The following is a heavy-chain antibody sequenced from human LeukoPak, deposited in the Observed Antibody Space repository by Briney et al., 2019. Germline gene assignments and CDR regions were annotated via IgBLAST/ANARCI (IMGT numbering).Heavy chain of an antibody. Sequence: PGGSLRLSCAASGLTFSTYWMNWVRQAPGKGLEWVANIKEDGSEKYYVDSVKGRFTTSRDNAKNSVYLQMNSLRAEDTAIYYCARNARGPGDYWGQGTVVTVSS. CDR3: ARNARGPGDY. V-gene: IGHV3-7*01. D-gene: IGHD2-2*01. J-gene: IGHJ4*02. CDR1: GLTFSTYW. CDR2: IKEDGSEK.